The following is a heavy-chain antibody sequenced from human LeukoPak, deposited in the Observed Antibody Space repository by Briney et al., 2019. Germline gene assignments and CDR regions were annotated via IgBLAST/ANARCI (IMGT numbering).Heavy chain of an antibody. CDR1: GFTFSSYG. D-gene: IGHD2-21*02. CDR2: ISYDGSNK. V-gene: IGHV3-30*18. CDR3: AKEIGVTPAFYYYYYYGMDV. J-gene: IGHJ6*02. Sequence: PGRSLRLSCAASGFTFSSYGMHWVRQAPGKGLEWVAVISYDGSNKYYADSVKGRFTVSRDNSKNTLYLQMNSLRAEDTAVYYCAKEIGVTPAFYYYYYYGMDVWGQGTTVTVSS.